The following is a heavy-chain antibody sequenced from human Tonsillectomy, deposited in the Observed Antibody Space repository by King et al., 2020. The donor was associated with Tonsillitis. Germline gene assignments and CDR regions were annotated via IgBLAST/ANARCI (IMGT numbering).Heavy chain of an antibody. CDR2: IYPGDSDT. CDR3: ARRGGSYYSVYYYYYMDV. V-gene: IGHV5-51*03. CDR1: GYNFTSYW. D-gene: IGHD2-15*01. J-gene: IGHJ6*03. Sequence: VQLVESGVEVKKPGESLKISCKGSGYNFTSYWIGWVRQMPGKGLEWMGIIYPGDSDTTYSPSFEGQVTISVDKSTSTAYLQWSSLKASDTAMYFCARRGGSYYSVYYYYYMDVWGIGTTVTVSS.